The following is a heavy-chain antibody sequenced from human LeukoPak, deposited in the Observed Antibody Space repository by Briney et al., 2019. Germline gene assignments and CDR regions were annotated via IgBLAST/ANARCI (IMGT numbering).Heavy chain of an antibody. Sequence: PSETLSLTCTVSGGSFSSDGHCWSWIRPHQGKGLEWIGYIYYSGTTYYNPSLKSRVTISVDTSKNQFSLKLSSVTTADTSVYYCAGQLRGPRGDAFDFWGQGTTVTVSS. D-gene: IGHD4-17*01. CDR2: IYYSGTT. V-gene: IGHV4-31*03. J-gene: IGHJ3*01. CDR1: GGSFSSDGHC. CDR3: AGQLRGPRGDAFDF.